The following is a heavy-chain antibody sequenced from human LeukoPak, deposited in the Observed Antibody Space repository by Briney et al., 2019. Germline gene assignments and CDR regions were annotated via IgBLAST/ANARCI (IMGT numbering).Heavy chain of an antibody. D-gene: IGHD3-10*01. CDR1: GFTFSSYG. CDR2: IGGRDGST. Sequence: GGSLRLSCAASGFTFSSYGMSWVRQAPGKGLEWVSAIGGRDGSTYYADSVKGRFTISRDNSKNTLYVQIYSLRAEDTAVYYCAKGHYYGSGSLDYWGQGTLVTVSS. J-gene: IGHJ4*02. CDR3: AKGHYYGSGSLDY. V-gene: IGHV3-23*01.